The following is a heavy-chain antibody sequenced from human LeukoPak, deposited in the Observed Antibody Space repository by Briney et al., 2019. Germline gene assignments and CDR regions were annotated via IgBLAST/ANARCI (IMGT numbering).Heavy chain of an antibody. CDR2: MNPNSGNT. V-gene: IGHV1-8*01. Sequence: GASVKVSCKASGYTFTSYDINRVRQATGQGLEWMGWMNPNSGNTGYAQKFQGRVTMTRNTSISTAYMELSSLRSEDTAVYYCARGRRLRYFDWLPKTNDAFDIWGQGTMVTVSS. D-gene: IGHD3-9*01. J-gene: IGHJ3*02. CDR3: ARGRRLRYFDWLPKTNDAFDI. CDR1: GYTFTSYD.